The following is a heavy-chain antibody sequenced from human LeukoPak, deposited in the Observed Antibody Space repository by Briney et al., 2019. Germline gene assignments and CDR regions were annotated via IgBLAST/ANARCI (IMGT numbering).Heavy chain of an antibody. V-gene: IGHV3-23*01. D-gene: IGHD2-21*02. J-gene: IGHJ4*02. CDR3: AKHPRHCGGDCYSDFDS. CDR1: GFTFNSYA. CDR2: ISGSGGTT. Sequence: GGSLRLSCAASGFTFNSYAMSWVRQAPGKGLEWVSAISGSGGTTSYADSVNGRFTISRDNSKDTLFLQVNSLRVEDTAVYYCAKHPRHCGGDCYSDFDSWGQGTLVTVSS.